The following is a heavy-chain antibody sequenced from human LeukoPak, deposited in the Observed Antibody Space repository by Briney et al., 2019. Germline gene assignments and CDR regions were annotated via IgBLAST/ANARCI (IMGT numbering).Heavy chain of an antibody. CDR2: ISGSGGST. CDR3: ANTPIQLWLGRWYYFDY. Sequence: GGSLRLSCAASGFTFSSYAMSWVRQAPGKGLEWVSAISGSGGSTYYADSVKGRFTISRDNSKNTLYLQMNSLRAEDTAVYYCANTPIQLWLGRWYYFDYWGQGTLVTVSS. V-gene: IGHV3-23*01. J-gene: IGHJ4*02. CDR1: GFTFSSYA. D-gene: IGHD5-18*01.